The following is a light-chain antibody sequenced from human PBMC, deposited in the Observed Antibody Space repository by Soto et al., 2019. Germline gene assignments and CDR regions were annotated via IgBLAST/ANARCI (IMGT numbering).Light chain of an antibody. J-gene: IGLJ1*01. Sequence: QSVLTQPPSVSGTPGQKVTISCSGSSSNVGGNSVNWYQHLPGTAPKVLIYTDNQRPSGVPDRFSGSKSGTSASLAISGLQSEDEADYYCVTWDESLNSRGFGTGTKVTVL. CDR1: SSNVGGNS. V-gene: IGLV1-44*01. CDR3: VTWDESLNSRG. CDR2: TDN.